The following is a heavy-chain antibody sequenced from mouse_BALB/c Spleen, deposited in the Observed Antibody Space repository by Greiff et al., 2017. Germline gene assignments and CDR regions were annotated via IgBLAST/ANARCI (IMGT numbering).Heavy chain of an antibody. CDR3: TREGTYDSYYFDY. V-gene: IGHV6-6*02. CDR2: IRLKSNNYAT. Sequence: EVLLVQSGGGLVQPGGSMKLSCVASGFTFSNYWMNWVRQSPEQGLEWVAEIRLKSNNYATHYAVSVKGRFTISRDDSKNSVYLQMNNLRAEDTGIYYCTREGTYDSYYFDYWGQGTTLTVSS. J-gene: IGHJ2*01. D-gene: IGHD5-1*01. CDR1: GFTFSNYW.